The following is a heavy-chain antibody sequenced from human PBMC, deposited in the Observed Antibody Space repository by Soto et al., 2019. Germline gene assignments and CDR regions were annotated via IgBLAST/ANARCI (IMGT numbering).Heavy chain of an antibody. D-gene: IGHD3-22*01. CDR3: AKDSLNYYDSSGYYNNSYGMDV. CDR2: ISYDGSNK. CDR1: GFTFSSYG. Sequence: QVQLVESGGGVVQPGRSLRLSCAASGFTFSSYGMHWVRQAPGKGLEWVAVISYDGSNKYYADSVKGRFTISRDNSKNTLYLQMNSLRAEDTAVYYCAKDSLNYYDSSGYYNNSYGMDVWGQGTTVTVSS. V-gene: IGHV3-30*18. J-gene: IGHJ6*02.